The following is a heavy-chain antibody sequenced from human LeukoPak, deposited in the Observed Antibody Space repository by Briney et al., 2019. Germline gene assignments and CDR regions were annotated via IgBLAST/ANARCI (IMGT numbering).Heavy chain of an antibody. Sequence: GGSLRLSCAASGFTFSNAWMSWVRQAPGKGLEWVGRMKSKTDGGTTDYAAPVKGRVTISRDDSKNTLYLQMNSLKTEDTAVYYCTVRIAAAGTGDWGQGTLVTVSS. CDR3: TVRIAAAGTGD. CDR1: GFTFSNAW. CDR2: MKSKTDGGTT. J-gene: IGHJ4*02. D-gene: IGHD6-13*01. V-gene: IGHV3-15*01.